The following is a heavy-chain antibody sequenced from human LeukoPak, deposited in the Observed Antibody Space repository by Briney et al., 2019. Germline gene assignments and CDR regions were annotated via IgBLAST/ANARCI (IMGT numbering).Heavy chain of an antibody. J-gene: IGHJ3*02. CDR1: GFTFSSYG. Sequence: PGGSLRLSCAASGFTFSSYGMHWVRQAPGKGLEWVAFIRYDGSNKYYADSVKGRFTISRDNAKNSLYLQMNSLRAEDTAVYYCARPIAVDTAYDAFDIWGQGTMVTVSS. CDR3: ARPIAVDTAYDAFDI. V-gene: IGHV3-30*02. CDR2: IRYDGSNK. D-gene: IGHD6-19*01.